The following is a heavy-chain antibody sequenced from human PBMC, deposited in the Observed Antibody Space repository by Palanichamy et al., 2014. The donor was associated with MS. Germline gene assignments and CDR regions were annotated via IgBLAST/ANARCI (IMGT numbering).Heavy chain of an antibody. CDR2: SNAGNGNT. CDR3: ARVGGYGPYVAFDI. J-gene: IGHJ3*02. Sequence: QVQLVQSGAEVKKPGASVKVSCKASGCTFTSYAMHWVRQAPGQRLEWMGWSNAGNGNTKYSRKFQGRVTITRDTSASTAYMELSSLRSEDTAVYYCARVGGYGPYVAFDIWGQGTMVTVSS. V-gene: IGHV1-3*01. D-gene: IGHD5-12*01. CDR1: GCTFTSYA.